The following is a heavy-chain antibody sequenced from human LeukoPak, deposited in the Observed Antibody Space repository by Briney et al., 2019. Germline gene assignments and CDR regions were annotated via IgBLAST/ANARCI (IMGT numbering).Heavy chain of an antibody. CDR1: GGTFNNYA. J-gene: IGHJ5*01. CDR3: ARADDRSGSYYILGFDS. V-gene: IGHV1-69*06. Sequence: ASVKVSCTASGGTFNNYAVSWVRQAPGQGLEWMGKLIPFFNTTYYAQKFQGRVTITADKSTTTAYMELSGLRSEDTAVYYCARADDRSGSYYILGFDSWGQGTLVTVSS. CDR2: LIPFFNTT. D-gene: IGHD3-22*01.